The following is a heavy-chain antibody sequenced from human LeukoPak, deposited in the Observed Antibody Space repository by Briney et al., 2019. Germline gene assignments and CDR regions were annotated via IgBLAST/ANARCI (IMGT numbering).Heavy chain of an antibody. J-gene: IGHJ4*02. Sequence: PGGSLRLSCAASGFTFSSYSMNWVRQAPGKGLECVSSISSSSSYIYYADSVKGRFTISRDNAKNSLYLQMNSLRAEDTAVYYCASLKNGAPVFDYWGQGTLVTVSS. CDR3: ASLKNGAPVFDY. V-gene: IGHV3-21*01. CDR1: GFTFSSYS. D-gene: IGHD2-8*01. CDR2: ISSSSSYI.